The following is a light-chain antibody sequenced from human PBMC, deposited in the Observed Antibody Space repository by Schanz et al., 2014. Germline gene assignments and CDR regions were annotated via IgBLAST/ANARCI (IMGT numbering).Light chain of an antibody. Sequence: QSVLTQPASVSGSPGQSITISCTGTSSDVGGYKYVSWYQQLPGKAPKLMIYDVSNRPSGVSNRFSGSKSDNTASLTISGLQTEDEAHYYCCSFAGSHVVFGGGTKVTVL. CDR2: DVS. CDR1: SSDVGGYKY. V-gene: IGLV2-14*01. CDR3: CSFAGSHVV. J-gene: IGLJ2*01.